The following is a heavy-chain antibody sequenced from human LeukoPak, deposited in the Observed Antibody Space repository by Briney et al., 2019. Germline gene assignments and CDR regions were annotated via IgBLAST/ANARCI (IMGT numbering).Heavy chain of an antibody. J-gene: IGHJ4*02. D-gene: IGHD6-6*01. CDR3: ARLAPNLAARNY. CDR2: TYYSGST. Sequence: SETLSLTCTVSGGSISSSSYYWGWIRQPPGKGLEWIGSTYYSGSTYYNPSLKSRVTISVDTSKNQFSLKLSSVTAADTAVYYCARLAPNLAARNYWGQGTLVTVSS. V-gene: IGHV4-39*01. CDR1: GGSISSSSYY.